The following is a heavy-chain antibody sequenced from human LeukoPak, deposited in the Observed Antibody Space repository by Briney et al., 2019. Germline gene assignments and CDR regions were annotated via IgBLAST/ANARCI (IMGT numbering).Heavy chain of an antibody. CDR2: ISSSGSTI. CDR1: GFTFSDYY. J-gene: IGHJ4*02. Sequence: GGSLRLSCAAYGFTFSDYYMSWIRQAPGKGLEWVSYISSSGSTIYYADSVKGRFTISRDNAKNSLYLQMNSLRAEDTAVYYCARDLGYCSSTSCYKHYWGQGTLVTVSS. V-gene: IGHV3-11*01. CDR3: ARDLGYCSSTSCYKHY. D-gene: IGHD2-2*02.